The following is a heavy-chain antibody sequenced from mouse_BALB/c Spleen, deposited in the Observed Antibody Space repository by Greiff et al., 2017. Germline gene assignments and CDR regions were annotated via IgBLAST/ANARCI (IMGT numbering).Heavy chain of an antibody. D-gene: IGHD1-2*01. CDR3: ARDRGSITTATFAY. CDR2: IRNKANGYTT. V-gene: IGHV7-3*02. CDR1: GFTFTDYY. Sequence: EVKLQESGGGLVQPGGSLRLSCATSGFTFTDYYMSWVRQPPGKALEWLGFIRNKANGYTTEYSASVKGRFTISRDNSQSILYLQMNTLRAEDSATYYCARDRGSITTATFAYWGQGTLVTVSA. J-gene: IGHJ3*01.